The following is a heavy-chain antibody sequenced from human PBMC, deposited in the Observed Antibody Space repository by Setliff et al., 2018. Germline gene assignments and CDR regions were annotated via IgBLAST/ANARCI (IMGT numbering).Heavy chain of an antibody. CDR2: LNDVGHNT. Sequence: WVRQAPGKGLEWVSGLNDVGHNTYYADSVKGRFTISRDNSKNTLYLQMNSLRAEDAAVYYCAKHVLSSGWPNDAFDFWGQGTMVTVSS. V-gene: IGHV3-23*01. D-gene: IGHD6-25*01. J-gene: IGHJ3*01. CDR3: AKHVLSSGWPNDAFDF.